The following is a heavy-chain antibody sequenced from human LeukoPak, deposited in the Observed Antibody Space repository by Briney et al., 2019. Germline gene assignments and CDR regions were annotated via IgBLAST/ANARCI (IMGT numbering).Heavy chain of an antibody. J-gene: IGHJ4*02. CDR3: ASGGRVVVTIDY. CDR1: GGSFSGYY. D-gene: IGHD3-22*01. CDR2: INHSGST. V-gene: IGHV4-34*01. Sequence: QTSETLSLTCAVDGGSFSGYYWSWIRQPPGKGLEWIGEINHSGSTNYNPSLKSRVTISVDTSKNQFSLKLSSVTAADTAVYYCASGGRVVVTIDYWGQGTLVTVSS.